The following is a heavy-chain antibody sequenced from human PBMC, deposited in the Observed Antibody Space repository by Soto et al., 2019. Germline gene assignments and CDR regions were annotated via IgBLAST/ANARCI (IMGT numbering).Heavy chain of an antibody. CDR2: ISYSGST. Sequence: QVQLQEADPGLVKPSQTLSLTCTVTGGPISTGDYYWSWIRQSPGKGLEWIGVISYSGSTSYNPSLKSGLSITADTSKDPFSLKLNSVSAADTAVYYCARAHIAVGFWRGDYRSYYFAYRGQGALVSVSS. CDR3: ARAHIAVGFWRGDYRSYYFAY. CDR1: GGPISTGDYY. D-gene: IGHD3-3*01. V-gene: IGHV4-30-4*01. J-gene: IGHJ4*02.